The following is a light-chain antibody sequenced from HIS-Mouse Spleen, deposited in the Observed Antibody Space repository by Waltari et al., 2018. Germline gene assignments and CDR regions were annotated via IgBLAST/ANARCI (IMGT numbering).Light chain of an antibody. Sequence: DIQLTQSPSFLSASVGDRVTITCRASQGISSYLAWNQQKPGKAPKLLIYAASTLQSGVPSRFSGSGSGTEFTLTISSLQPEDFATYYCQQLNSYPPYTFGQGTKLEIK. CDR1: QGISSY. J-gene: IGKJ2*01. CDR2: AAS. V-gene: IGKV1-9*01. CDR3: QQLNSYPPYT.